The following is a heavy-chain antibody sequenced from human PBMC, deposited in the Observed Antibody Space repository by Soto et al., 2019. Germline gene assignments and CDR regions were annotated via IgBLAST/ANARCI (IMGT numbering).Heavy chain of an antibody. CDR3: AKDPRVHYYGSGSSSY. CDR2: ISGSGGNT. J-gene: IGHJ4*02. D-gene: IGHD3-10*01. V-gene: IGHV3-23*01. CDR1: GFVFSSYA. Sequence: EVQLLESGGGLVQPGGSLRLSCAASGFVFSSYAMSWVRQAAGKGLEWVSTISGSGGNTYYADSVKGRFTISRDNSKNTLYLQMNSLRAEDTALYYCAKDPRVHYYGSGSSSYWGQGTLVTVSS.